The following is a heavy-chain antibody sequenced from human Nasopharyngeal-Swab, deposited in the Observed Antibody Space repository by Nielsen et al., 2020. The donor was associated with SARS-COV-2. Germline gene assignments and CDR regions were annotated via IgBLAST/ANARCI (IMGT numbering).Heavy chain of an antibody. V-gene: IGHV1-18*01. J-gene: IGHJ6*02. CDR1: GYTFTSYG. CDR2: ISAYNGNT. D-gene: IGHD2-2*01. CDR3: ARAGYCSSTSCSDYYYYGMDV. Sequence: ASVKVSCKASGYTFTSYGISWVRQAPGQGLEWMGWISAYNGNTNYAQKLQGRVTVTTDTSTSTAYMELRSLRSDDTAVYYCARAGYCSSTSCSDYYYYGMDVWGQGTTVTVSS.